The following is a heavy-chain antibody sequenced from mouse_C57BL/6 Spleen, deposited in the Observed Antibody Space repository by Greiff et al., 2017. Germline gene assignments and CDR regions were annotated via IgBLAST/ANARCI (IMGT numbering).Heavy chain of an antibody. V-gene: IGHV1-81*01. J-gene: IGHJ4*01. CDR2: IYPRSGNT. CDR1: GYTFTSYG. D-gene: IGHD2-3*01. Sequence: VQLQQSGAELARPGASVKLSCKASGYTFTSYGISWVKQRTGQGLEWIGEIYPRSGNTYYNEKFKGKATLTADKSSSTAYMELRSLTAEDSAVYFCARKNDGAYAMDYWGQGTSVTVSS. CDR3: ARKNDGAYAMDY.